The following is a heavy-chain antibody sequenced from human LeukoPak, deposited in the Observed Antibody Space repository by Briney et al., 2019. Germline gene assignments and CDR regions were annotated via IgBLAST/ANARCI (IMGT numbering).Heavy chain of an antibody. Sequence: PGGSLRLSCAASGFTFSSYSMNWVRQAPGKGLEWVSSISSSSSYIYYAGSVKGRFTISRDNAKNSLYLQMNSLRAEDTAVYYCASTYSTDDFDYWGQGTLVTVSS. D-gene: IGHD6-13*01. J-gene: IGHJ4*02. CDR2: ISSSSSYI. V-gene: IGHV3-21*01. CDR3: ASTYSTDDFDY. CDR1: GFTFSSYS.